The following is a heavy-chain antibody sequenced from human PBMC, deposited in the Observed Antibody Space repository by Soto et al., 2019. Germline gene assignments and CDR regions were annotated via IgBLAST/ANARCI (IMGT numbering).Heavy chain of an antibody. J-gene: IGHJ4*02. D-gene: IGHD4-17*01. Sequence: GGSLRLSCAAAGFTSDDYAMHWVRQAPGKGLEWVSGISWNSGSIGYADSVKGRFTISRDNAKNSLYLQMNSLRAEDTALYYCAKEANYGDYATVDYWGQGTLVTVSS. V-gene: IGHV3-9*02. CDR2: ISWNSGSI. CDR3: AKEANYGDYATVDY. CDR1: GFTSDDYA.